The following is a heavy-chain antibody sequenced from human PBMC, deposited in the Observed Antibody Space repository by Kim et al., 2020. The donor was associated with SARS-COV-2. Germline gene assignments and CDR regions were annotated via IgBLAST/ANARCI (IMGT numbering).Heavy chain of an antibody. CDR3: ARVPGIAAAGTYGPIPNDYYYYYGMDV. V-gene: IGHV1-8*01. Sequence: ASVKVSCKASGYTFTSYDINWVRQATGQGLEWMGWMNPNSGNTGYAQKFQGRVTMTRNTSISTAYMELSSLRSEDTAVYYCARVPGIAAAGTYGPIPNDYYYYYGMDVWGQGTTVTVSS. CDR1: GYTFTSYD. CDR2: MNPNSGNT. D-gene: IGHD6-13*01. J-gene: IGHJ6*02.